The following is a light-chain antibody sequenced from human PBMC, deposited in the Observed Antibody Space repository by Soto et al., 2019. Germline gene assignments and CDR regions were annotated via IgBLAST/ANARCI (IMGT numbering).Light chain of an antibody. CDR1: QSVTSNY. V-gene: IGKV3-20*01. Sequence: EIVLTQSPGTLSLSPGERATLSCRASQSVTSNYLAWYQQNPGQTPRLLIYGASTRATGIPDRFSGSGSGTDFTLTISRLEPEDFAVYYCQRYGSSLWTFGQGTKVDIK. CDR3: QRYGSSLWT. CDR2: GAS. J-gene: IGKJ1*01.